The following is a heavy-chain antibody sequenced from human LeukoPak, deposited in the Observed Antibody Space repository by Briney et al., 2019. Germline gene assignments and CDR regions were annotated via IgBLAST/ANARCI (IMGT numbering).Heavy chain of an antibody. D-gene: IGHD5-18*01. Sequence: QPGGSLRLSCAASGFTFSSYGMHWVRQAPGKGLEWVSAISGSGGSTYYADSVKGRFTISRDNSKNTLYLQMNSLRAEDTAVYYCAKGAWKIQLWASYFDYWGQGTLVTVSS. J-gene: IGHJ4*02. V-gene: IGHV3-23*01. CDR3: AKGAWKIQLWASYFDY. CDR2: ISGSGGST. CDR1: GFTFSSYG.